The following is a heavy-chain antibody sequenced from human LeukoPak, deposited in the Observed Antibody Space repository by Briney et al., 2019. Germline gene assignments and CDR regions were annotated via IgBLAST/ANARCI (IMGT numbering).Heavy chain of an antibody. CDR2: IIPILGIA. Sequence: SVRVSCKASGGTFSSYAISWVRQAPGQGLEWMGRIIPILGIANYAQKLQGRVTMTTDTSTSTAYTELRSLRSDDTAVYYCARAGYSNYVDYWGQGTLVTVSS. D-gene: IGHD5-18*01. V-gene: IGHV1-69*04. CDR1: GGTFSSYA. CDR3: ARAGYSNYVDY. J-gene: IGHJ4*02.